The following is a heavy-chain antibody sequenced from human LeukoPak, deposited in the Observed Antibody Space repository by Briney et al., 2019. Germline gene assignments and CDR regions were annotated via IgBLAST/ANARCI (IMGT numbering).Heavy chain of an antibody. V-gene: IGHV3-23*01. CDR2: ISGSGGST. Sequence: GGSLRLSCAASGFTFSSYAMSWVRQAPGKGLEWVSAISGSGGSTYYADSVKGRFTISRDNSKSTLILQTNSLRVEDTALYYCTKRVKYGGTWDHFADWGQGTLVTVSS. J-gene: IGHJ4*02. CDR1: GFTFSSYA. CDR3: TKRVKYGGTWDHFAD. D-gene: IGHD1-26*01.